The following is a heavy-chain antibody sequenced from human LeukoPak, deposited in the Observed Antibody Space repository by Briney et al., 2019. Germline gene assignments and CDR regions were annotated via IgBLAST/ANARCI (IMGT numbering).Heavy chain of an antibody. Sequence: ASVKVSCKASGGTFSSYAISWVRQAPGQGLEWMGGIIPIFGTANYAQKFQGRVTITADESTSTAYMELSSLRSEDTAVYYCARGTYYDFWSGLPDYYYYYMDVWGKGTTVTVSS. CDR3: ARGTYYDFWSGLPDYYYYYMDV. CDR2: IIPIFGTA. D-gene: IGHD3-3*01. CDR1: GGTFSSYA. V-gene: IGHV1-69*13. J-gene: IGHJ6*03.